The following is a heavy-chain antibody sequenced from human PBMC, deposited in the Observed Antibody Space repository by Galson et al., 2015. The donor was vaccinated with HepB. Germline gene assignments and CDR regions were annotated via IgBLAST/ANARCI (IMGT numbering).Heavy chain of an antibody. CDR2: IYPGDSDT. V-gene: IGHV5-51*03. Sequence: QSGAEVKKPGESLKISCKGSGYSFTSYWIGWVRQMPGKGLEWMGIIYPGDSDTRYSPSFQGQVTISADKSISTAYLQWSSLKASDTAMYYCARLYYGSGSYYNGEDYYYYYMDVWGKGTTVTVSS. CDR1: GYSFTSYW. D-gene: IGHD3-10*01. CDR3: ARLYYGSGSYYNGEDYYYYYMDV. J-gene: IGHJ6*03.